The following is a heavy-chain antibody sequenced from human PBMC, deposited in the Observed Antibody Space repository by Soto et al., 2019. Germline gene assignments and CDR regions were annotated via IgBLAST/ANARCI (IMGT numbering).Heavy chain of an antibody. J-gene: IGHJ4*02. V-gene: IGHV4-59*01. D-gene: IGHD3-16*01. CDR1: GGSISSYY. CDR3: ARSPWGVLRFDY. Sequence: QVQLQESGPGLVKPSETLSLTCTVSGGSISSYYWSWIRQPPGKGLEWIGYIYYSGSTNYNPSLKSRVTISVDTSKKQFSLTLSSVTAADTAVYYCARSPWGVLRFDYWGQGTLVTVSS. CDR2: IYYSGST.